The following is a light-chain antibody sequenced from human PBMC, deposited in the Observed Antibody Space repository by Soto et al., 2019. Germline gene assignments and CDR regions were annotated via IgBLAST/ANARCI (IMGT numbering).Light chain of an antibody. CDR1: QSVSSDS. CDR3: QQYSDSLGT. CDR2: AAS. J-gene: IGKJ1*01. V-gene: IGKV3-20*01. Sequence: EIVLTQSPGTLSLSPGERATLSCRASQSVSSDSLAWYQQRPGQAPRLLIYAASSRATGIPDRFSGSGSGTDFTLTISRLAPEDFALYFCQQYSDSLGTVGQGTKVDIK.